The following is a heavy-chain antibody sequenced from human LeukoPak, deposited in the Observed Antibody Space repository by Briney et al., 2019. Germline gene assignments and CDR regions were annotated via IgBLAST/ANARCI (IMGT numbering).Heavy chain of an antibody. V-gene: IGHV3-15*01. D-gene: IGHD2-2*01. CDR2: IKSKTDGGTT. J-gene: IGHJ4*02. CDR1: GFTFSNAW. Sequence: GGSLRLSCAASGFTFSNAWMSWVRQAPGKGLEWVGRIKSKTDGGTTDYAAPVKGRFTISRDDSKNTLYLQMNSLKTEDTAVYYCTTDPNAVVVPAAMDFHFDYWSQGTLVTVSS. CDR3: TTDPNAVVVPAAMDFHFDY.